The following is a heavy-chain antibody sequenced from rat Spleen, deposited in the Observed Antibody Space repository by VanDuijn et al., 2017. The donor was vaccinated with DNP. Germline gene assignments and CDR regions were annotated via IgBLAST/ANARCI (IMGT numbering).Heavy chain of an antibody. Sequence: EVQLMESGGGLVQPGRSLKLSCAASGFTFSDYYMAWVRQAPTKGLDWVAYINYDGGTTYNGDSVKGRFTISRDNAKSTLYLQMNSLRSEDTATYHCVRPHYYYGSYPHYWGQGVMVTVSS. V-gene: IGHV5-22*01. CDR2: INYDGGTT. CDR1: GFTFSDYY. J-gene: IGHJ2*01. D-gene: IGHD1-12*02. CDR3: VRPHYYYGSYPHY.